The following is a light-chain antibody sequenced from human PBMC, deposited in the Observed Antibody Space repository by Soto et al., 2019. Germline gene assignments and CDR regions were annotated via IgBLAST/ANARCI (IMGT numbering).Light chain of an antibody. V-gene: IGLV2-11*01. CDR1: SSDVGAYDY. J-gene: IGLJ2*01. CDR2: DVS. CDR3: SSYAGSYTFVV. Sequence: QSALTQPRSVSGSPGQSVTISCTGTSSDVGAYDYVSWYQQDPGKAPKVLIYDVSERPSGVPDRFSGSKSDNTASLTISGLQADDDDDYYCSSYAGSYTFVVFGGGTKVTVL.